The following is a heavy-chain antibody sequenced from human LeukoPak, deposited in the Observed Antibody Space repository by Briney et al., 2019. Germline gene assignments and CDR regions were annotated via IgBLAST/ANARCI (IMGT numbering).Heavy chain of an antibody. J-gene: IGHJ6*03. CDR3: ARLYDFWSYYMDV. D-gene: IGHD3-3*01. CDR2: VRYDGSNR. Sequence: GGSLRLSCAASGFTLSAYGMHWVRQVPGKGLEWVTFVRYDGSNRHYADSVKGRFAVSRDNSKDTLYLQMNRLRAEDTAVYYCARLYDFWSYYMDVWGKGTTVTVSS. V-gene: IGHV3-30*02. CDR1: GFTLSAYG.